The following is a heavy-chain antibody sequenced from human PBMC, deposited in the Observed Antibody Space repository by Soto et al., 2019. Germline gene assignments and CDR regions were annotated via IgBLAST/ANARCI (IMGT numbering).Heavy chain of an antibody. Sequence: GASVKVSCKASGYTFTISAMHWVRQAPGERPEWMGWINAGTGRAEYSQKFQDRVTITSDTSATTAYMELNSLSFEDTAVYYCVKDGWGFRLWGQGTLVTVSS. J-gene: IGHJ4*02. D-gene: IGHD2-21*01. CDR1: GYTFTISA. CDR2: INAGTGRA. CDR3: VKDGWGFRL. V-gene: IGHV1-3*01.